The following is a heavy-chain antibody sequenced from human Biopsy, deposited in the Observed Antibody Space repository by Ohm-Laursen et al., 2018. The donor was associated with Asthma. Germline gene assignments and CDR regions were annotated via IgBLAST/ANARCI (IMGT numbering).Heavy chain of an antibody. D-gene: IGHD2-2*01. Sequence: SLRLSCTASGFTFSSYGMHWVRQAPGEGLEWVAVIWYDGSNKYYADSVKGRFTISRDNSKNTLYLQMNSLRAEDTAVCYCARGGLGYCSSTSCYQNYYYGMDVWGQGTTVTVSS. CDR2: IWYDGSNK. CDR1: GFTFSSYG. J-gene: IGHJ6*02. CDR3: ARGGLGYCSSTSCYQNYYYGMDV. V-gene: IGHV3-33*01.